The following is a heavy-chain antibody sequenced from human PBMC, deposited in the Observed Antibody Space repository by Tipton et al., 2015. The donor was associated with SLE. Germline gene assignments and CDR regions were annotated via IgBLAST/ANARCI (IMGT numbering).Heavy chain of an antibody. V-gene: IGHV4-59*01. Sequence: GLVKPSETLSLTCTVSRDSMRGYYWTWIRQHPVKGLEWIGYMYYSGSTYYNPSLKSRVTISVDTSKNQFSLKLSSVTAADTAVYYCARLVTGVDYYYYYMDVWGEGTTVTVSS. J-gene: IGHJ6*03. D-gene: IGHD7-27*01. CDR2: MYYSGST. CDR1: RDSMRGYY. CDR3: ARLVTGVDYYYYYMDV.